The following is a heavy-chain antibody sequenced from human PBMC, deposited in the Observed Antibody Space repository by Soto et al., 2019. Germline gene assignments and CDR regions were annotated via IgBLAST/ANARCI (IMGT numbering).Heavy chain of an antibody. V-gene: IGHV3-33*01. CDR2: IWYDGSKK. CDR3: ARDASYYSLWSGYYHSRNGMDV. J-gene: IGHJ6*04. D-gene: IGHD3-3*01. CDR1: GFTFSSFG. Sequence: QVQVVESGGGVVQPGRSLRLSCAASGFTFSSFGMHWVRQAPGKGLEWVSLIWYDGSKKSYGDSVKGRFTISRDNSRNTVYLQMNSMRADDTAVYYCARDASYYSLWSGYYHSRNGMDVWGKGTTVTVSS.